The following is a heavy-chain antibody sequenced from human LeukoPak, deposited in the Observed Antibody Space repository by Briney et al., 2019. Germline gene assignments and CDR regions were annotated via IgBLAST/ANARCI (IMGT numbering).Heavy chain of an antibody. CDR1: GYTFTSSA. Sequence: ASLKVSCKASGYTFTSSAMNWVRQAPGQGLEWRDWINTNTGNTTYAQGFTGRFVFSLDTSVSTACLQISSLKAEYTAVYYCARLRTPDSSGWYDEYWGQGTLVTVSS. CDR2: INTNTGNT. D-gene: IGHD6-19*01. J-gene: IGHJ4*02. CDR3: ARLRTPDSSGWYDEY. V-gene: IGHV7-4-1*02.